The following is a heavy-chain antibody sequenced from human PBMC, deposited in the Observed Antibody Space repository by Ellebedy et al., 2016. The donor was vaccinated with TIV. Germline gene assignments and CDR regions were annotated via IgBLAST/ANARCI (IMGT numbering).Heavy chain of an antibody. J-gene: IGHJ3*02. CDR1: GGSISSPNYY. D-gene: IGHD1-14*01. V-gene: IGHV4-39*02. Sequence: SETLSLTCTVSGGSISSPNYYWGWIRQPPGKGLEWIGSIYYSGSTNYNPFLKSRVTIFVDTSKNHLSLKLGSVTAADTAVYYCARPGMPLLFDAFDIWGQGTMVTVSS. CDR3: ARPGMPLLFDAFDI. CDR2: IYYSGST.